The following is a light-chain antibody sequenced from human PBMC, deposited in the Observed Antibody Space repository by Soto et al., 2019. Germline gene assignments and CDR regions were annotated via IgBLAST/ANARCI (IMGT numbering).Light chain of an antibody. V-gene: IGKV4-1*01. Sequence: VMTHSLYSLAVPLGERATINCKSSQSVLSTFNNKNYLAWFQQKPGQPPKLVIYWASVRASGVPDRFSGSGSGTDFTLTISSLQAEDVAVYYCQQYHSDPITFGQGTRLEIK. CDR3: QQYHSDPIT. CDR1: QSVLSTFNNKNY. CDR2: WAS. J-gene: IGKJ5*01.